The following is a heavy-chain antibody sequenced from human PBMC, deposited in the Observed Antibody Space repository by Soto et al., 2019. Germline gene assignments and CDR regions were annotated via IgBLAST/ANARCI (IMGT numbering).Heavy chain of an antibody. D-gene: IGHD6-13*01. CDR1: GGSIISYY. V-gene: IGHV4-59*01. CDR2: IYYSGST. Sequence: SETLSLTCTVSGGSIISYYWSWIRQPPGKGLEWIGYIYYSGSTNYNPSLKSRVTISVDTSKNQFSLKLSSVTAADTAVYYCARGWYSSTRFDYWGQGTLVTVS. J-gene: IGHJ4*02. CDR3: ARGWYSSTRFDY.